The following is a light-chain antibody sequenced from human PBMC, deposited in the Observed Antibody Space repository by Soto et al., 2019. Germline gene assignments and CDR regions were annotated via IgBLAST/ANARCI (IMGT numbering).Light chain of an antibody. Sequence: QSALTQPPSASGTPGQRVTISCSGSTSNIGTNPVNWYQHLPGTDPKLLIYTNTQRPSGVPDRFSGSKYGTSASLAVSGLQSEDEGDYYCAVWDGSLNVVVFGGGTQLTVL. CDR3: AVWDGSLNVVV. V-gene: IGLV1-44*01. J-gene: IGLJ2*01. CDR2: TNT. CDR1: TSNIGTNP.